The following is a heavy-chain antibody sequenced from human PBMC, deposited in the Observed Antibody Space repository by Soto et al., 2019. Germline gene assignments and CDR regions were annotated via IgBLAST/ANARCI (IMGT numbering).Heavy chain of an antibody. CDR3: ARTLYSGYDPRSYYYYGMDV. D-gene: IGHD5-12*01. V-gene: IGHV5-51*01. CDR2: IYPGGSDT. CDR1: GYSFTSYW. Sequence: GESLKISCKGSGYSFTSYWIGWVRQMPGKGLEWMGIIYPGGSDTRYSPSFQGQVTISADKSISTAYLQWSSLKASDTAMYYCARTLYSGYDPRSYYYYGMDVWGQGTTVTVSS. J-gene: IGHJ6*02.